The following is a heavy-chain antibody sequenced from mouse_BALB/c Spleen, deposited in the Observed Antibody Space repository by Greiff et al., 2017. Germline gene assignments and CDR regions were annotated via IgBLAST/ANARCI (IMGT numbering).Heavy chain of an antibody. CDR3: ARARTLPY. CDR2: INPSTGYT. V-gene: IGHV1-7*01. Sequence: VKLQESGAELAKPGASVKMSCKASGYTFTSYWMHWVKQRPGQGLEWIGYINPSTGYTEYNQKFKDKATLTADKSSSTAYMQLSSLTSEDSAVYYGARARTLPYWGQGTTLTVSS. J-gene: IGHJ2*01. CDR1: GYTFTSYW. D-gene: IGHD2-10*01.